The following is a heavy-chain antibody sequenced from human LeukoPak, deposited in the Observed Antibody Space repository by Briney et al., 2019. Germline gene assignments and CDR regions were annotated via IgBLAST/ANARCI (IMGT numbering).Heavy chain of an antibody. J-gene: IGHJ4*02. CDR2: IHSSGGS. V-gene: IGHV4-4*09. D-gene: IGHD1-26*01. Sequence: PSETLSLTCTVSGASISNYYWSWIRQTPEKGLEWMGHIHSSGGSSYYPSLKSRLTLSIDTSRNQLSLKLPSVTAADTAVYFCARLESYHDFWGQGDLVTVSS. CDR3: ARLESYHDF. CDR1: GASISNYY.